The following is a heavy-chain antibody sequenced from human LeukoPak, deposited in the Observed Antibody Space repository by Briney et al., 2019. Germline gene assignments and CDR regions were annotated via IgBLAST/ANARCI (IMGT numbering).Heavy chain of an antibody. CDR3: ARDHDYGALDY. V-gene: IGHV3-21*01. CDR2: ISSSSSYI. J-gene: IGHJ4*02. Sequence: GGSLRLSCAASGFTFSSYSMNWVRQAPGKGLGWVSSISSSSSYIYYADSVKGRFTISRDNAKNSLYLQMNSLRAEDTAVYYCARDHDYGALDYWGQGTLVTVSS. D-gene: IGHD4-17*01. CDR1: GFTFSSYS.